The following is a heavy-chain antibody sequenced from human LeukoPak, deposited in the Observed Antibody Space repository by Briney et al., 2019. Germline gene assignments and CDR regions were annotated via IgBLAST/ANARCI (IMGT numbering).Heavy chain of an antibody. V-gene: IGHV4-4*07. D-gene: IGHD3-10*01. CDR2: IYTSGST. CDR1: GGSISSYY. Sequence: SETLSLTCTVSGGSISSYYWSWIRQPAGKGLEWIGRIYTSGSTNYNSSLKSRVTMSVDTSKNQFSLKLSSVTAADTAVYYCARDHELLWFGESYNWFDPWGQGTLVTVSS. J-gene: IGHJ5*02. CDR3: ARDHELLWFGESYNWFDP.